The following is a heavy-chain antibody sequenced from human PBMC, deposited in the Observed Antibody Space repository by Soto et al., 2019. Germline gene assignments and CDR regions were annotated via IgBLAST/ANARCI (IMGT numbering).Heavy chain of an antibody. V-gene: IGHV1-2*04. Sequence: AAVKVSCKASGYNFTGYYMHWVRQAHGQGVEWMGWINPNSGGKNYAQKFKGWVTRTREKSIRTAYMEQSRLRTDDRAVYYCGSLRTSTAATTPYGMDGWGQGTTFTVSS. D-gene: IGHD2-15*01. CDR3: GSLRTSTAATTPYGMDG. J-gene: IGHJ6*02. CDR1: GYNFTGYY. CDR2: INPNSGGK.